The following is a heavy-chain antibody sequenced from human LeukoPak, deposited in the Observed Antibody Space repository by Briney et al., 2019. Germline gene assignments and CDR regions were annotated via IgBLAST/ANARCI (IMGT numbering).Heavy chain of an antibody. J-gene: IGHJ5*02. D-gene: IGHD3/OR15-3a*01. V-gene: IGHV3-21*01. CDR1: GFTFSSYS. CDR2: IGSGSSYI. CDR3: ARGPPAGYSTNWFDP. Sequence: GGSLRLSCAASGFTFSSYSMNWVRQAPGKGLEWVSSIGSGSSYIYYADSVKGRFTVSGDSGKNSLYLQMNSLRAEDTAVYYCARGPPAGYSTNWFDPWGQGTLVTVSS.